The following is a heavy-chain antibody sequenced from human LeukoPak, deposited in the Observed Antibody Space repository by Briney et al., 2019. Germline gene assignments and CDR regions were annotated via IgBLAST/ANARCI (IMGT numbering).Heavy chain of an antibody. Sequence: PSETLSLTCIVSGGSISGYYWSWVRQPPGKGLEWVGSIYYSGSTDYNPSLKSRVIISVDTSKNQFSLSLISVTAADTAVYYCARDGVSALNLYSDLWGRGTLVTVSS. J-gene: IGHJ2*01. D-gene: IGHD3-3*01. CDR3: ARDGVSALNLYSDL. CDR2: IYYSGST. CDR1: GGSISGYY. V-gene: IGHV4-59*01.